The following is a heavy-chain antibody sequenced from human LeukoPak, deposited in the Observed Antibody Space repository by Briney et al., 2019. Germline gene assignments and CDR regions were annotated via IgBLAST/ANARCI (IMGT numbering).Heavy chain of an antibody. J-gene: IGHJ4*02. D-gene: IGHD3-10*01. Sequence: GSLRLSCAASGFTVSSNYMSWVRQAPGKGLEWIGEINHSGSTNYNPSLKSRVTISVDTSKNQFSLKLSSVTAADTAVYYCARVSYYYGSGIWLPFDYWGQGTLVTVSS. V-gene: IGHV4-34*01. CDR1: GFTVSSNY. CDR3: ARVSYYYGSGIWLPFDY. CDR2: INHSGST.